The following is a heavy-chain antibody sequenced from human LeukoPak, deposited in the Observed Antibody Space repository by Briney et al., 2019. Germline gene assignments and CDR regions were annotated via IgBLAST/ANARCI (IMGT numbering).Heavy chain of an antibody. CDR1: GGSISSGGYY. V-gene: IGHV4-31*03. CDR3: ARGMTTVTSYNWFDP. J-gene: IGHJ5*02. Sequence: SQTLSLTCTVSGGSISSGGYYWSWIRQHPGKGLEWIGYIYYSGSTYYNPSLKSRVTISVDTSKNQFSLKLSSVTAADTAVYYCARGMTTVTSYNWFDPWGQGTLVIVSS. D-gene: IGHD4-17*01. CDR2: IYYSGST.